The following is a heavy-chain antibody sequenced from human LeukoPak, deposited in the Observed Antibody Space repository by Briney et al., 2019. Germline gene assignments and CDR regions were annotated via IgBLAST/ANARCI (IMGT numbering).Heavy chain of an antibody. CDR2: ISYDGSNK. CDR3: AKPYPAIKYGDYLGY. CDR1: GFTFSSYG. Sequence: GSLRLSCAASGFTFSSYGMHWVRQAPGKGLEWVAVISYDGSNKYYADSVKGRFTISRDNSKNTLYPQMNSLRAEDTAVYYCAKPYPAIKYGDYLGYWGQGTLVTVSS. J-gene: IGHJ4*02. D-gene: IGHD4-17*01. V-gene: IGHV3-30*18.